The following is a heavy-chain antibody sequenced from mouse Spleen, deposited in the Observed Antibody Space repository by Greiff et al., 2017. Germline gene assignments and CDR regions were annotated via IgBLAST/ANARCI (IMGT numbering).Heavy chain of an antibody. CDR3: ARHDITTVEVYFDY. CDR2: ISSGGGNT. V-gene: IGHV5-9*04. D-gene: IGHD1-1*01. Sequence: EVKVVESGGGLVKPGGSLKLSCAASGFTFSSYAMSWVRQTPEKRLEWVATISSGGGNTYYPDSVKGRFTISRDNAKNTLYLQMSSLKSEDTAMYYCARHDITTVEVYFDYWGQGTTLTVSS. J-gene: IGHJ2*01. CDR1: GFTFSSYA.